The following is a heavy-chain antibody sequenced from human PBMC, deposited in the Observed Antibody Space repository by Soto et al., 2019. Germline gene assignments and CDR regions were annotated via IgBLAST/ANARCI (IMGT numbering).Heavy chain of an antibody. D-gene: IGHD3-10*01. CDR3: AKARGAMIRGAAFYFDY. CDR2: ISGNFNNA. V-gene: IGHV3-23*01. Sequence: GGSLRLSCAASGFTFSSYAMSWVRQAPGKGLEWVSAISGNFNNAYYADSVKGRFTISRDNSKNTLYLQMNSLRTEDTAVYYCAKARGAMIRGAAFYFDYWGQGTLVTVSS. J-gene: IGHJ4*02. CDR1: GFTFSSYA.